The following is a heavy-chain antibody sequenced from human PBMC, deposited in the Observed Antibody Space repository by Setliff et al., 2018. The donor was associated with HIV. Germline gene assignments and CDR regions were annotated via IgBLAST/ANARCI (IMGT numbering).Heavy chain of an antibody. D-gene: IGHD2-21*01. V-gene: IGHV4-34*01. CDR1: GGSFSGYY. CDR3: ARGVARQVVIDRWFDP. J-gene: IGHJ5*02. Sequence: SETLSLTCAVYGGSFSGYYWNWIRQPPGKGLEWIGEISYSGSTVYNPSLKSRVTMSVDASKNLVSLNLNSVTAADTAIYYCARGVARQVVIDRWFDPWGQGTPVTVS. CDR2: ISYSGST.